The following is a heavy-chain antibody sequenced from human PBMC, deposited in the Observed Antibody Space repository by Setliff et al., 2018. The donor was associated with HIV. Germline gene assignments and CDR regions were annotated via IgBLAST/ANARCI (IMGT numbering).Heavy chain of an antibody. CDR2: VKSDRDGGTV. J-gene: IGHJ4*02. Sequence: PGGSLRLSCAASRFTFSSYAMNWVRQAPGKALEWVGRVKSDRDGGTVDYAAPVKGRFTISIDDSRQTLYLQMNSLKTEDTAVYYCTRDGVGATSTDYWGQGTLVTVSS. CDR3: TRDGVGATSTDY. D-gene: IGHD1-26*01. V-gene: IGHV3-15*01. CDR1: RFTFSSYA.